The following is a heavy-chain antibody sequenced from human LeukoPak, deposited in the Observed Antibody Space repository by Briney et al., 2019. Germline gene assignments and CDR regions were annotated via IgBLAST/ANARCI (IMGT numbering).Heavy chain of an antibody. Sequence: GGSLRLSCAVSRFTLSTYAMTWVRQAPGKGLEWVSTIGGGGAGTYYADSVKGRFTISRDSSKDTLYLQMSSLRAEDTAVYYCAKTHGDYVYYFFYAMDVGGQGTTLTVSS. CDR1: RFTLSTYA. D-gene: IGHD4-17*01. CDR2: IGGGGAGT. J-gene: IGHJ6*02. CDR3: AKTHGDYVYYFFYAMDV. V-gene: IGHV3-23*01.